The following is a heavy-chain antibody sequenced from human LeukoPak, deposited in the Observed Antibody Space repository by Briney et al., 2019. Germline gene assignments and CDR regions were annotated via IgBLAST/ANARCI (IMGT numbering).Heavy chain of an antibody. CDR3: ARGVAPSIAAAGTILSFDY. CDR2: INHSGST. D-gene: IGHD6-13*01. J-gene: IGHJ4*02. CDR1: GGSFSGYY. Sequence: SETLSLTCAVYGGSFSGYYWSWIRQPPGKGLEWIGEINHSGSTNYNPFLKSRVTISVDTSKNQFSLKLSSVTAADTAVYYCARGVAPSIAAAGTILSFDYWGQGTLVTVSS. V-gene: IGHV4-34*01.